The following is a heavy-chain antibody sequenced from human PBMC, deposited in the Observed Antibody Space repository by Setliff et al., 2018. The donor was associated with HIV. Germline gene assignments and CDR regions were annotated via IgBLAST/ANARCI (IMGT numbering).Heavy chain of an antibody. Sequence: PSETLSLTCAVSGGSINSGGYYWTWIRQHPGMGLEWIGYIHYSGSTYYNPSLKSRVTISVDTSKNQFSLKPSSVTAADTAVYYCARRGDSSSYLYAFEIWGQGTMVTVSS. CDR3: ARRGDSSSYLYAFEI. CDR1: GGSINSGGYY. V-gene: IGHV4-31*11. J-gene: IGHJ3*02. CDR2: IHYSGST. D-gene: IGHD3-22*01.